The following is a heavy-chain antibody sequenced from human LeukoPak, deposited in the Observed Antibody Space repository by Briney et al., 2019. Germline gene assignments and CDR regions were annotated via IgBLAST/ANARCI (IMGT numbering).Heavy chain of an antibody. D-gene: IGHD2-8*01. J-gene: IGHJ3*02. CDR3: TRHEVWAIDALDI. CDR2: IRSKANSYAT. Sequence: GGSLRLSCAASGFTFSGSAMHWVRQASGKGLEWVGRIRSKANSYATAYAASVKGRFTISRDDSKNTAYLQMNSLKTEDTAVYYCTRHEVWAIDALDIWGQGTMVTVSS. CDR1: GFTFSGSA. V-gene: IGHV3-73*01.